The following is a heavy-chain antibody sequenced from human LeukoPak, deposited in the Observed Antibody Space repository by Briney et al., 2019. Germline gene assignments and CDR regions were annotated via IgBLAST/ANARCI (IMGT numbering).Heavy chain of an antibody. CDR3: ARDLTTVTKGFDI. J-gene: IGHJ3*02. CDR1: GDFISTHY. Sequence: SETLSLTCTISGDFISTHYWTWIRQPPGKGLEWIGYISYIGITNYNPSLKSRVTISVDTSKNQFSLRLRSVTAADTAVYYCARDLTTVTKGFDIWGQGTVVTVSS. V-gene: IGHV4-59*11. CDR2: ISYIGIT. D-gene: IGHD4-11*01.